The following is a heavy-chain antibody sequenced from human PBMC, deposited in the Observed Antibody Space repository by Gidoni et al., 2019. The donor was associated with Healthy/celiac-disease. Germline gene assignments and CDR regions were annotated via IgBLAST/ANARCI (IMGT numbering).Heavy chain of an antibody. Sequence: QVQLVQSGAEVKKPGSSVKVSCKASGGTFSSYAISWVRQAPGQGLEWMGGIIPIFGTANYAQKFQGRVTITADESTSTAYMGLSSLRSEDTAVYYCASGGIAAAGTSYYYGMDVWGQGTTVTVSS. V-gene: IGHV1-69*01. D-gene: IGHD6-13*01. CDR3: ASGGIAAAGTSYYYGMDV. CDR2: IIPIFGTA. CDR1: GGTFSSYA. J-gene: IGHJ6*02.